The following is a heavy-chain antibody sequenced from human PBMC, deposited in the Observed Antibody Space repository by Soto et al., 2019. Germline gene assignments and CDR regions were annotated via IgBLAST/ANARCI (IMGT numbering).Heavy chain of an antibody. CDR3: AADYYGSGSYPY. Sequence: QMPLVQSGPEVKKPGTSVKVSCKASGFTFTSSAVQWVRQARGQRLEWIGWIVVGSGNTNYAQKFQERVTITRDMSTSTAYMELSSLRSEDTAVYYCAADYYGSGSYPYWGQGTLVTVSS. V-gene: IGHV1-58*01. CDR1: GFTFTSSA. J-gene: IGHJ4*02. D-gene: IGHD3-10*01. CDR2: IVVGSGNT.